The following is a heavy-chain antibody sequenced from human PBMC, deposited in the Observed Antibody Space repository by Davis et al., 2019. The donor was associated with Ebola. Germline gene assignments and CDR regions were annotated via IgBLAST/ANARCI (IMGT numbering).Heavy chain of an antibody. V-gene: IGHV4-39*07. J-gene: IGHJ6*02. CDR3: ARTRGCYYYYYGLEL. CDR1: GGSISSNNYY. D-gene: IGHD4/OR15-4a*01. Sequence: PSETLSLTCTVSGGSISSNNYYWGWIRQPPGKGLEWIGSIDHSGSTSHNPSLKSRVTISVDTSKNQFSLKLSSVTAADTAVYYCARTRGCYYYYYGLELWGQGTTVTVSS. CDR2: IDHSGST.